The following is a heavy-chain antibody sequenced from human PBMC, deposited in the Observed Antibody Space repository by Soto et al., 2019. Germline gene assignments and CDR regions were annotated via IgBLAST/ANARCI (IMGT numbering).Heavy chain of an antibody. D-gene: IGHD6-13*01. Sequence: QITLKESGPTLVKPTQTLTLTCTFSGFSLSTSGVGVGWIRQPPGKALEWLALIYWDDDKRYSPSLKSRLTITKETSKNQAVLTMTNMDPVDSATYYCARRGTAAFFDYWGQGTLVTVSS. J-gene: IGHJ4*02. V-gene: IGHV2-5*02. CDR2: IYWDDDK. CDR3: ARRGTAAFFDY. CDR1: GFSLSTSGVG.